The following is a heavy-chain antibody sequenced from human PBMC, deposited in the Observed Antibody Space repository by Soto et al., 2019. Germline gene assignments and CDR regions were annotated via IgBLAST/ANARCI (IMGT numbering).Heavy chain of an antibody. CDR2: INSGGRT. J-gene: IGHJ4*02. V-gene: IGHV3-23*01. D-gene: IGHD4-17*01. CDR1: GFTFSGYT. Sequence: GGSLRLSCAASGFTFSGYTMTWVRQAPGKGLEWVSGINSGGRTYYADSVKGRFTISRDDSKNTLYLQIISLRAEDTAVYYCAKDLRPDGVWDFDYWGQGTLVTVSS. CDR3: AKDLRPDGVWDFDY.